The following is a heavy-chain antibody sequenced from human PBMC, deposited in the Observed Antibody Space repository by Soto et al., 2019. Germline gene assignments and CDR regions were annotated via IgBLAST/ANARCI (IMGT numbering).Heavy chain of an antibody. CDR2: IVVGSGKT. D-gene: IGHD5-12*01. V-gene: IGHV1-58*02. J-gene: IGHJ4*02. CDR3: AADILPSGYSGYLGLIDY. CDR1: GFTFTRST. Sequence: QMQLVQSGPEVKKPGTSVKVSCKASGFTFTRSTMQWVRQARGQRLEWIGWIVVGSGKTNYAQKFQERVTITRDMSTSTVYMELSSLGSEDTAMYYCAADILPSGYSGYLGLIDYWGPGTLVTVSS.